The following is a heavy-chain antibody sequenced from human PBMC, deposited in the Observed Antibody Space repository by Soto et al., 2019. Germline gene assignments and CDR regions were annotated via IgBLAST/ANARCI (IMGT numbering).Heavy chain of an antibody. CDR1: GGSISSSSYY. D-gene: IGHD6-19*01. V-gene: IGHV4-39*01. CDR2: IYYSGST. J-gene: IGHJ4*02. Sequence: SETLCLTCPVSGGSISSSSYYWGWIRQPPGKGLEWIGSIYYSGSTYYNPSLKSRVTISVDTSKNQFSLKLSSVTAADTAVYYCASISGWYSPYDYWGQGTLVTVSS. CDR3: ASISGWYSPYDY.